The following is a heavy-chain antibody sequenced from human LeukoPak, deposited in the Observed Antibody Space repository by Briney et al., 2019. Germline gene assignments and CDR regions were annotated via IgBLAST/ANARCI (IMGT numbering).Heavy chain of an antibody. Sequence: SGTLSLTCSVSGDSISTYYWSWIRQPPGKGLEWIGYIYYSGSTNYNPSLKSRVTISVDTSKNQFSLKLSSVTAADTAVYYCARRGAVAGTLDYWGQGTLVTVSS. V-gene: IGHV4-59*01. CDR2: IYYSGST. D-gene: IGHD6-19*01. CDR1: GDSISTYY. J-gene: IGHJ4*02. CDR3: ARRGAVAGTLDY.